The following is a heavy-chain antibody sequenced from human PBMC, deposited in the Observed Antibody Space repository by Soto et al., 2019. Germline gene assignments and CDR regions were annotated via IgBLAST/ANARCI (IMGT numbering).Heavy chain of an antibody. V-gene: IGHV3-23*01. CDR2: ISASGAST. J-gene: IGHJ4*02. CDR3: ATDPRGPDY. CDR1: GVGFSNYG. Sequence: VHLLESGGGLVQPGGSLKLSCATSGVGFSNYGMSWVRQAPGKGLEWVSGISASGASTYYADPVKGRFTISGANSKRTLYLQMNSLRAEDTAIYYCATDPRGPDYWGQGTQVTVS.